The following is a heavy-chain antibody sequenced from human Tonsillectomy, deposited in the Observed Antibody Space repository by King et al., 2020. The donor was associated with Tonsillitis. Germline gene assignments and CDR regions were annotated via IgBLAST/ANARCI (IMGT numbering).Heavy chain of an antibody. Sequence: QLVESGGGLVQPGGSLRLSCAASGFIFSLYSMNWVRQAPGKGLEWISYISSNSGTTYYADSVKGRFTISRDNANNSLFLQMNSLSADDTSLYYCSTIYFVNFYGESWGQGTLVTVSS. CDR1: GFIFSLYS. D-gene: IGHD3-3*01. J-gene: IGHJ5*02. CDR3: STIYFVNFYGES. V-gene: IGHV3-48*01. CDR2: ISSNSGTT.